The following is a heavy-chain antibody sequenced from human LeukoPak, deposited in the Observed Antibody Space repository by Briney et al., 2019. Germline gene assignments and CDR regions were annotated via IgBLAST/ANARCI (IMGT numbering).Heavy chain of an antibody. D-gene: IGHD6-13*01. J-gene: IGHJ4*02. CDR2: IYYSGST. CDR1: GGSISSYY. Sequence: SSETLPLTCTVSGGSISSYYWSWIRQPPGKGLEWIGYIYYSGSTNYNPSLKSRVTISVDTSKNQFSLKLSSVTAADTAVYYCAREAEGLAAAAFDYWGQGTLVTVSS. CDR3: AREAEGLAAAAFDY. V-gene: IGHV4-59*01.